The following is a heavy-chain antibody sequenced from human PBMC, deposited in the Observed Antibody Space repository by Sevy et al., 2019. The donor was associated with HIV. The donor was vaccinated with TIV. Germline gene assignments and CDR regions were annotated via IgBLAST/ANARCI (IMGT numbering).Heavy chain of an antibody. CDR3: AREGHDFWSGYPHYFDY. CDR2: IYTSGST. Sequence: SEMSLTCTVSGGSISSYYWSWIRQPAGKGLEWIGRIYTSGSTNYNPSLKSRVTMSVDTSKNQFSLKLSSVTAADTAVYYCAREGHDFWSGYPHYFDYRGQGTLVTVSS. D-gene: IGHD3-3*01. V-gene: IGHV4-4*07. J-gene: IGHJ4*02. CDR1: GGSISSYY.